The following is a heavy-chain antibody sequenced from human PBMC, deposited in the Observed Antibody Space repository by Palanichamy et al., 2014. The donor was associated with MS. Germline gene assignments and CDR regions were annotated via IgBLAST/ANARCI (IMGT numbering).Heavy chain of an antibody. CDR1: GFTFSNCA. D-gene: IGHD3-9*01. V-gene: IGHV3-30-3*01. CDR2: ISYDGSNQ. Sequence: QVQLVESGGGVVQPGRSLRLSCAASGFTFSNCAMHWVRQAPGKGLEWVAVISYDGSNQYYANSVKGRFTISRDNSKNTLYLQMNSLRAEDTAVFYCAKAPRAYNILTWYFDLWGRGTLVTCLL. J-gene: IGHJ2*01. CDR3: AKAPRAYNILTWYFDL.